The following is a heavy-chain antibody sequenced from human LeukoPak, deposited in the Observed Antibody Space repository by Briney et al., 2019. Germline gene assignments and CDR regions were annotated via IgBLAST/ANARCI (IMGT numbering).Heavy chain of an antibody. V-gene: IGHV3-48*01. J-gene: IGHJ4*02. D-gene: IGHD3-10*01. Sequence: GGSLRLSCAASGFTFSSYSMNWVRQAPGKGLEWVSYISSTSSTIYYADSVKGRFTISRDNAKKSLYLQMNSLRAEDTAVYYCARARLHHNYGSGTNFDYWGQGTRVTVSS. CDR2: ISSTSSTI. CDR3: ARARLHHNYGSGTNFDY. CDR1: GFTFSSYS.